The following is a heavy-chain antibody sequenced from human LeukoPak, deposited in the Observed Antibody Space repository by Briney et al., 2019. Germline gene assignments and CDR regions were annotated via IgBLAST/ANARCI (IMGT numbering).Heavy chain of an antibody. Sequence: PSETLSLTCTVSGGSISSGSYYWSWIRQPAGKGLEWIGRIYTSGSTNYNPSLKSRVSISLDTSKNQFSLKLSSVTAADTAVYYCARAQYFDILTGYYKGGYDYWGQGTLVTVSS. V-gene: IGHV4-61*02. J-gene: IGHJ4*02. CDR2: IYTSGST. D-gene: IGHD3-9*01. CDR1: GGSISSGSYY. CDR3: ARAQYFDILTGYYKGGYDY.